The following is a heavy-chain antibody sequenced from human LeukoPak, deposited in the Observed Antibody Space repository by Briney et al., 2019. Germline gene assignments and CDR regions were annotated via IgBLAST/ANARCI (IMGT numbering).Heavy chain of an antibody. CDR2: IYYSGST. CDR3: ARWKRAAAEKRFDY. J-gene: IGHJ4*02. V-gene: IGHV4-59*01. CDR1: GGSISSYY. Sequence: SETLSLTCTVSGGSISSYYWSWIRQPPGKGLECGGYIYYSGSTNYNPSLKSRVTISVGTSKKQFSLELSSVTAAETGVYYCARWKRAAAEKRFDYWAQGTLVTVSS. D-gene: IGHD1-1*01.